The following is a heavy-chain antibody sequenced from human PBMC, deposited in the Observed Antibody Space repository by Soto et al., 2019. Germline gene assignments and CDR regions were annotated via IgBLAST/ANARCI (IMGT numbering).Heavy chain of an antibody. CDR2: IWYDGSNK. CDR1: GFTFSSYG. CDR3: ARAPILRGSYKSRFLDAFDI. Sequence: GGSLRLSCAASGFTFSSYGMHWVRQAPGKGLEWVAVIWYDGSNKYYADSMKGRFTISRDNSKNTLYLQMNSLRAEDTAVYYCARAPILRGSYKSRFLDAFDIWGQGTMVTVSS. V-gene: IGHV3-33*01. D-gene: IGHD1-26*01. J-gene: IGHJ3*02.